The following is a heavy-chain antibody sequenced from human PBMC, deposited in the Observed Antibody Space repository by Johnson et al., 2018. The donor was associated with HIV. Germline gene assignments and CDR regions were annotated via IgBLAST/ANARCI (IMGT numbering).Heavy chain of an antibody. CDR3: ALSTSWSIAFDI. V-gene: IGHV3-9*01. CDR2: ISWNSGSI. Sequence: VQLVESGGGVVQPGRSLRLSCAASGFTFSSYAMHWVRLAPGKGLEWVSGISWNSGSIDYADSVKGRFTISRDNSDNTLFLQMNSLRADDTAMYYCALSTSWSIAFDIWGQGTMVTVSS. J-gene: IGHJ3*02. CDR1: GFTFSSYA. D-gene: IGHD6-13*01.